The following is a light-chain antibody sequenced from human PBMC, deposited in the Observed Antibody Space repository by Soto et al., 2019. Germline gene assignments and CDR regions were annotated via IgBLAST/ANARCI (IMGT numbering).Light chain of an antibody. V-gene: IGLV2-18*02. CDR3: CSYAGRSTYV. CDR2: EVS. Sequence: QSVLTQPPSVSASPGQSVTISCTGTSSDVGSYDRVSWYQQPPGTAPKLMIYEVSNRPSGVPDRFSGSKSGNTASLTISGLQAEDEADYYCCSYAGRSTYVFGTGTKVT. J-gene: IGLJ1*01. CDR1: SSDVGSYDR.